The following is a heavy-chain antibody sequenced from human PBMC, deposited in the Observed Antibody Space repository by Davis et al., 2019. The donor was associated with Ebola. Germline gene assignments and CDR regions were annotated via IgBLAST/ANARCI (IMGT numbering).Heavy chain of an antibody. V-gene: IGHV3-7*03. CDR2: IKQDGSEK. CDR1: GFTFSNAW. J-gene: IGHJ6*02. Sequence: GGSLRLSCAASGFTFSNAWMSWVRQAPGKGLEWVANIKQDGSEKYYVDSVKGRFTISRDNAKNSLYLQMNSLRAEDTAVYYCARDFWSGYSDYGMDVWGQGTTVTVSS. CDR3: ARDFWSGYSDYGMDV. D-gene: IGHD3-3*01.